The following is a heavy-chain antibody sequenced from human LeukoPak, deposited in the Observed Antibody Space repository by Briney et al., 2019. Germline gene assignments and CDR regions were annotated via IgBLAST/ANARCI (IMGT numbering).Heavy chain of an antibody. Sequence: SETLSLTCAVYGGSFSGYYWSWIRQPPGKGLEWIGEINHSGSTNYNPSLKSRVTISVDTSKNQFSLKLSSVTAADTAVYYCARGGVRWSGYYHWFDPWGQGTLVTVSS. CDR2: INHSGST. CDR1: GGSFSGYY. V-gene: IGHV4-34*01. D-gene: IGHD3-3*01. J-gene: IGHJ5*02. CDR3: ARGGVRWSGYYHWFDP.